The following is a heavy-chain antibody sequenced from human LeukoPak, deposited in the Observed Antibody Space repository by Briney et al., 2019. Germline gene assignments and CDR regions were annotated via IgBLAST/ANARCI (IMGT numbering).Heavy chain of an antibody. D-gene: IGHD2/OR15-2a*01. V-gene: IGHV4-59*01. J-gene: IGHJ3*02. CDR1: GGTISSYY. Sequence: PSETLSLTCTVSGGTISSYYWSWVRQPPGKGLEWIGYIYYSGSTNYNPSLQSRVTISVDTSQNQFSLKLSSVPAADTAVYYCPSKIANDAFDIWGQGTMVTVSS. CDR3: PSKIANDAFDI. CDR2: IYYSGST.